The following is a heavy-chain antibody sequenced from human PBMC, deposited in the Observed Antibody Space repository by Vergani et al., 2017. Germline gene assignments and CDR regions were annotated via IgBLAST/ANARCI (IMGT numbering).Heavy chain of an antibody. Sequence: QFQLVQSAAEVKKPGSSVKVSCKASGGTFSSYAISWVRQAPGQGLEWRGGIIPIFGTANYAQKFQGRVTITADESTRTAYMELSSLRSADSAVYYCARAYCGGDCYTGFDYWGQGTLVTVSS. D-gene: IGHD2-21*02. CDR1: GGTFSSYA. CDR3: ARAYCGGDCYTGFDY. V-gene: IGHV1-69*12. J-gene: IGHJ4*02. CDR2: IIPIFGTA.